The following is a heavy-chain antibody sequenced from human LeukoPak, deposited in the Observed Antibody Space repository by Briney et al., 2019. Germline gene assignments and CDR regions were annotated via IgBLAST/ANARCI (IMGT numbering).Heavy chain of an antibody. Sequence: PSETLSLTCTVSGGSISSYYWSWIRQPPGKGLEWIGYIYYSGSTNYKPSLKSRVTISVDTSKNQFSLELSSVTAADTAVYYCARHPYGRDGYSHFDYWGQGPRSPSPQ. CDR1: GGSISSYY. V-gene: IGHV4-59*08. J-gene: IGHJ4*02. CDR2: IYYSGST. CDR3: ARHPYGRDGYSHFDY. D-gene: IGHD5-24*01.